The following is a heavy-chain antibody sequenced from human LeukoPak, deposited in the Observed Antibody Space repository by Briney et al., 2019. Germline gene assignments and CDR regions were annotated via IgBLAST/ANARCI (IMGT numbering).Heavy chain of an antibody. J-gene: IGHJ4*02. CDR3: AKDPNYYVWGSYRYIASFFDY. Sequence: AGGSLRLSCAASGFTFSSYAMSWVRQAPGKGLEWVSAISGIGGSTYYADSVKGRFTISRDNSKNTLYLQMNSLRAEDTAVYYCAKDPNYYVWGSYRYIASFFDYWGQGTLVTVSS. D-gene: IGHD3-16*02. V-gene: IGHV3-23*01. CDR1: GFTFSSYA. CDR2: ISGIGGST.